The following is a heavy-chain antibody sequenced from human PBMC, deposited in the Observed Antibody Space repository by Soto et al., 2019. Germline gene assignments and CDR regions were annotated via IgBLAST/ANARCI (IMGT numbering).Heavy chain of an antibody. J-gene: IGHJ4*02. D-gene: IGHD3-10*01. V-gene: IGHV4-31*03. CDR1: GGSISSGGYY. CDR3: ARVRITMVRGVIIY. Sequence: QVQLQESGPGLVKPSQTLSLTCTVSGGSISSGGYYWSWIRQHPGKGLEWIGYIYYSGSTYYNPSLKIRVTISVDTSKNQFPLKLSSVTAADTAVYSCARVRITMVRGVIIYWGQGTLVTVSS. CDR2: IYYSGST.